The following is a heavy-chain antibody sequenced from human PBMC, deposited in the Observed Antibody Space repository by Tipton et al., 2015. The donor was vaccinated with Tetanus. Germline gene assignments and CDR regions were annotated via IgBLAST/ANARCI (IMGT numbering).Heavy chain of an antibody. CDR1: GDSVSSNSAV. D-gene: IGHD2-8*01. V-gene: IGHV6-1*01. CDR2: TYHKSRWST. J-gene: IGHJ3*02. Sequence: GLVKPSQTLSLTCAISGDSVSSNSAVWNWIRQSPSRGLEWLGRTYHKSRWSTNYAVSVKSRITINPDTSKNQFSLQLTSMTPEDAAVYYCARGDVSFDNWGHGTMVTVSS. CDR3: ARGDVSFDN.